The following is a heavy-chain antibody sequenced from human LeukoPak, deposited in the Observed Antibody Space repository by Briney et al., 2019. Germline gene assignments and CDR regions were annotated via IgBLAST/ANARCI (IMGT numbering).Heavy chain of an antibody. CDR1: GGSLSSYY. D-gene: IGHD5-12*01. V-gene: IGHV4-59*01. CDR2: IYYSGSS. Sequence: PSETLSLTCTVSGGSLSSYYGSWLRQPPGKGLEWMGDIYYSGSSNNNPSLRRRVTISVHPSKNQFSLKLSSVTAADTAVYYCVRAGYSGYDLYYWGQGTLVTVSS. J-gene: IGHJ4*02. CDR3: VRAGYSGYDLYY.